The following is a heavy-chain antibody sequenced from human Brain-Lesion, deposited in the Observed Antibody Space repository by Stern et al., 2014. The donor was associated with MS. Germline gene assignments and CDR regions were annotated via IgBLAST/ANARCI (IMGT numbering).Heavy chain of an antibody. CDR2: ISVYNGNT. J-gene: IGHJ4*02. Sequence: MQLVESGAEVKKPGASVKVSCKASGYTFTSYTISWVRQAPGQGLEWMGRISVYNGNTNYAQKLQGRVTMTTDTSTSTAYMELRSLRSDDTAVYYCARDLNEYYYDSSGYYPLHYWGQGTLVTVSS. CDR3: ARDLNEYYYDSSGYYPLHY. D-gene: IGHD3-22*01. CDR1: GYTFTSYT. V-gene: IGHV1-18*01.